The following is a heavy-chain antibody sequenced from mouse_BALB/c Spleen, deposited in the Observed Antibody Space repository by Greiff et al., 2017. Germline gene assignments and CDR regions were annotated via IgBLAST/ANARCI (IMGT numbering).Heavy chain of an antibody. CDR3: AREGGNYPYWYFDV. V-gene: IGHV3-6*02. CDR1: GYSITSGYY. J-gene: IGHJ1*01. CDR2: ISYDGSN. Sequence: EVKLMESGPGLVKPSQSLSLTCSVTGYSITSGYYWNWIRQFPGNKLEWMGYISYDGSNNYNPSLKNRISITRDTSKNQFFLKLNSVTTEDTATYYCAREGGNYPYWYFDVWGAGTTVTVFS. D-gene: IGHD2-1*01.